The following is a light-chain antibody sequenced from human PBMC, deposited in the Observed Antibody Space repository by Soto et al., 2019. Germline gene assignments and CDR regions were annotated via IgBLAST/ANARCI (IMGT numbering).Light chain of an antibody. CDR3: QQYGVSPFT. Sequence: EIVLTQSPGTLSLSPGERATLSCRASQTVSSSYLAWYQQKPGQAPRLLIYAVSSRATGIPDRFSGSGSGTDFTLTISRLEPEDFAVYYCQQYGVSPFTFGQGTNLEIK. V-gene: IGKV3-20*01. CDR1: QTVSSSY. J-gene: IGKJ2*01. CDR2: AVS.